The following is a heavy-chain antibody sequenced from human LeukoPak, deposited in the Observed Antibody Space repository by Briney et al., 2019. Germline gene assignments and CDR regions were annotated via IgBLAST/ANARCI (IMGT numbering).Heavy chain of an antibody. Sequence: PSETLSLTCTASGGSISSYYWSWIRQPPGKGLEWIGYIYYSGRTNYNTSLKSRVTISVDTSKNQFSLKLSSVTAADTAVYYCAGAQDTFGGVIALDYCGQGTLVTVSS. CDR3: AGAQDTFGGVIALDY. CDR1: GGSISSYY. J-gene: IGHJ4*02. V-gene: IGHV4-59*01. CDR2: IYYSGRT. D-gene: IGHD3-16*02.